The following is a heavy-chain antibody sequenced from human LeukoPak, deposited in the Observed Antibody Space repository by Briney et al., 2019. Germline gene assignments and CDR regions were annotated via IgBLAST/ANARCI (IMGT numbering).Heavy chain of an antibody. CDR2: INPDGSGT. CDR1: GFTFSSSW. CDR3: ARESGAAAPGY. D-gene: IGHD6-13*01. J-gene: IGHJ4*02. Sequence: PGGSLRLSCAASGFTFSSSWMHWVRQAPGKGLVWVSRINPDGSGTGYADSVKGRFTISRDNAKNTLYLQMNSLRAEDTAVYYCARESGAAAPGYWGQGTLVTVSS. V-gene: IGHV3-74*01.